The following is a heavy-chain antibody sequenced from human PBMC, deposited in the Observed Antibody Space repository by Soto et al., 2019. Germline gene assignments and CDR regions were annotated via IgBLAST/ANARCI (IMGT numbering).Heavy chain of an antibody. V-gene: IGHV3-30-3*01. D-gene: IGHD3-9*01. CDR3: AKETNAYEINF. Sequence: QVQLVESGGGVVQPGGSLRLSCAASGFIFSGYAMHWVRQAPGKGLEWVAVISYDGNTQYYADSVKGRFTVSRDNSNNILYVEMNNLRAEDTAMYYCAKETNAYEINFWGQGTLVTVSP. CDR2: ISYDGNTQ. CDR1: GFIFSGYA. J-gene: IGHJ4*02.